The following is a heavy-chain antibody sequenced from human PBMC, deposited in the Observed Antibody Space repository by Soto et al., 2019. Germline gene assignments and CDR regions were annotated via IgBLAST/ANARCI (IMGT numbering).Heavy chain of an antibody. CDR1: GGTFSSYA. J-gene: IGHJ3*02. V-gene: IGHV1-69*01. CDR3: ASDTQYYYDSSGSYDAFDI. D-gene: IGHD3-22*01. Sequence: QVQLVQSGAEVKKPGSSVKVSCKASGGTFSSYAISWVRQAPGQGLEWMGGIIPIFGTANYAQKLQGRVTITADESTSTAYMELSSLRSEDTAVYYCASDTQYYYDSSGSYDAFDIWGQGTMVTVSS. CDR2: IIPIFGTA.